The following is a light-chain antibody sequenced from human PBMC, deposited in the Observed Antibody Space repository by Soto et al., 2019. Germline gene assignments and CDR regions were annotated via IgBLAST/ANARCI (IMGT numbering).Light chain of an antibody. J-gene: IGLJ3*02. CDR3: SSYTTSSPHWV. CDR2: EVS. CDR1: GSDVGGYNY. Sequence: QSVLTQPASVSGSPGQSITISCTGTGSDVGGYNYVSWYQQHPGKAPKLMIYEVSNRPSGVSNRFSGSKSGNTASLTISGLQGEDEADYYCSSYTTSSPHWVFGGGTKVTVL. V-gene: IGLV2-14*01.